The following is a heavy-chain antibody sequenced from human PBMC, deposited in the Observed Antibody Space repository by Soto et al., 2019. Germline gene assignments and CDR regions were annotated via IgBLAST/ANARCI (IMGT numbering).Heavy chain of an antibody. D-gene: IGHD5-12*01. Sequence: PGGSLRHSSAASGGPFSSYGMHWVRQAPGKGLEWVAVIWYDGGDKYYADSVKGRFTIARDNSNNTLYLQMDSLRAEDTAVYYCARDVYVEVATIGPGYWGQGTLVTVSS. CDR1: GGPFSSYG. V-gene: IGHV3-33*01. CDR3: ARDVYVEVATIGPGY. J-gene: IGHJ4*02. CDR2: IWYDGGDK.